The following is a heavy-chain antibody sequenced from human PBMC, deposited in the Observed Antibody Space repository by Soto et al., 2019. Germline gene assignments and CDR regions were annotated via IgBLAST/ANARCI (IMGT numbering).Heavy chain of an antibody. CDR3: AKDRCEFPRHGMDV. V-gene: IGHV3-30*18. Sequence: QVQLVESGGGVVQPGRSLRLSCAASGFTFSSYGMHWVRQAPGKGLEWVAVISYDGSNKYYADSVKGRFTISRDNSKNPLYLQMNSLRAEDTAVYYCAKDRCEFPRHGMDVWGQGTTVTVSS. CDR2: ISYDGSNK. D-gene: IGHD2-21*01. J-gene: IGHJ6*02. CDR1: GFTFSSYG.